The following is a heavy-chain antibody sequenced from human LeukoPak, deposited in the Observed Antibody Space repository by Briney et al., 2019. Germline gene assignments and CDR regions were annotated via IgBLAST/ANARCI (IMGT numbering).Heavy chain of an antibody. D-gene: IGHD3-10*01. CDR2: INAGNGNT. Sequence: ASVKVSCKASGYTFTNYAMHWVRQAPGQRLEWMGWINAGNGNTEYSQEFQGRVTITRDTSATTAYMELRSLSSDDTAVYYCARVQLGSYYTFDYWGQGTLVTVSS. J-gene: IGHJ4*02. CDR3: ARVQLGSYYTFDY. CDR1: GYTFTNYA. V-gene: IGHV1-3*01.